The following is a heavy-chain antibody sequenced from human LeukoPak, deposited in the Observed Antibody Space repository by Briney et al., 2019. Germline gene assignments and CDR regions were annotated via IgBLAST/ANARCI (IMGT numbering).Heavy chain of an antibody. V-gene: IGHV4-59*01. CDR1: GGSISDYY. D-gene: IGHD3-22*01. Sequence: PSETLSLTCTVSGGSISDYYWSWIRQPPGKGLEWIGYIYYSGSTNYNPSLKSRITISVDTSKNQFSLKLRSVTAADTAVYYCARSDSSGYYATLDYWGQGTLVTVSS. CDR2: IYYSGST. CDR3: ARSDSSGYYATLDY. J-gene: IGHJ4*02.